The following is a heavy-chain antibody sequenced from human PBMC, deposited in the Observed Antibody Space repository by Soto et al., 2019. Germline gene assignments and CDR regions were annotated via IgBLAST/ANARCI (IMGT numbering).Heavy chain of an antibody. CDR2: IVVGSGNT. D-gene: IGHD2-2*01. CDR3: AADRYCISTSCDQGYMDV. V-gene: IGHV1-58*01. CDR1: GFPFTSSA. Sequence: GASAKGSCNTSGFPFTSSAVEGVRQARGQRLEWIGWIVVGSGNTNYAQKFQERVTITRDMSTSTAYMELSSLRSEDTAVYYCAADRYCISTSCDQGYMDVWG. J-gene: IGHJ6*02.